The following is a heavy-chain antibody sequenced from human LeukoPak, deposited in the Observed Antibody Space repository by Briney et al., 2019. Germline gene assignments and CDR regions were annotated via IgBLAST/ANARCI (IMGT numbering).Heavy chain of an antibody. V-gene: IGHV3-30*18. J-gene: IGHJ4*02. CDR1: GFTFSSYG. CDR3: AKDRGTYDFWSGYYDY. Sequence: PGGSLRLSCAASGFTFSSYGMHWVRQAPGKGLEWVAVISYDGSNKYYADSVKGRFTISRDNSKNTLYLQMNSLGAEDTAVYYCAKDRGTYDFWSGYYDYWGQGTLVTVSS. D-gene: IGHD3-3*01. CDR2: ISYDGSNK.